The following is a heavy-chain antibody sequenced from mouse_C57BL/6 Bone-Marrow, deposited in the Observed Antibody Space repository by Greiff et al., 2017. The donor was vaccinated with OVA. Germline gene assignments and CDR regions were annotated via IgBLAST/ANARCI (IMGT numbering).Heavy chain of an antibody. J-gene: IGHJ3*01. CDR1: GYSFTEYN. CDR2: FYPGSGSI. V-gene: IGHV1-62-2*01. D-gene: IGHD2-5*01. Sequence: QVQLKQSGAELVKPGASVKLSCKASGYSFTEYNINGGKQRSGQGREGIGGFYPGSGSIKYTEKFKDKATLTADKSSSTVYMELSRLTSEDSAVYFCARHGSYYSNYGFAYWGQGTLVTVSA. CDR3: ARHGSYYSNYGFAY.